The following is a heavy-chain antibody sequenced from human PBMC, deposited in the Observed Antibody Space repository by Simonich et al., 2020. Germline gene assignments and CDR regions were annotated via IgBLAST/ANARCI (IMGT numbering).Heavy chain of an antibody. CDR1: GFTFSSYW. V-gene: IGHV3-7*01. Sequence: EVQLVESGGGLVQPGGSLRLSCAASGFTFSSYWMGWVRQAPGKGLEWVANIKQDESEKYYVDSVKGRFTISRDNAKNSLYLQMNSLRAEDTAVYYCARDREVYGSGSYYNYWGQGTLVTVSS. D-gene: IGHD3-10*01. J-gene: IGHJ4*02. CDR2: IKQDESEK. CDR3: ARDREVYGSGSYYNY.